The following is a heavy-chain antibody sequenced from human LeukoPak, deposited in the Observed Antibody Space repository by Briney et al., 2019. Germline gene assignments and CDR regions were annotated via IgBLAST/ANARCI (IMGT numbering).Heavy chain of an antibody. CDR1: GGSISSYY. V-gene: IGHV4-59*01. J-gene: IGHJ4*02. Sequence: PSETLSLTCTVSGGSISSYYWCWIRQPPGKGVEGVGYIYYSGSTNYNPSLKSRVTISVDTSKNQFSLKLSSVAAADTAVYYCVRGHYDSSGYYLYYFDYWGQGTLVTVSS. CDR2: IYYSGST. CDR3: VRGHYDSSGYYLYYFDY. D-gene: IGHD3-22*01.